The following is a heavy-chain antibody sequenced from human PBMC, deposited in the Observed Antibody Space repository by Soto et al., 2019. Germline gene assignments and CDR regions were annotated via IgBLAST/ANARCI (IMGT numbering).Heavy chain of an antibody. V-gene: IGHV3-23*01. J-gene: IGHJ4*02. CDR3: EKGLSVTRVVVTAIFDY. D-gene: IGHD2-21*02. CDR2: ISGSGGST. Sequence: PGGSLRLSCAASGFTFSSYAMSWVRQAPGKGLEWVSAISGSGGSTYYADSVKGRFTISRDNSKNTLYLQMNSLRAEDTAVYYCEKGLSVTRVVVTAIFDYGGQGSVVTVSS. CDR1: GFTFSSYA.